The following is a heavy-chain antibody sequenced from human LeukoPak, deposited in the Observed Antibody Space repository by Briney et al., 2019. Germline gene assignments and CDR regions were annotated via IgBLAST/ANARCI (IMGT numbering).Heavy chain of an antibody. CDR1: GGSFSGYY. CDR2: INHSGST. V-gene: IGHV4-34*01. J-gene: IGHJ5*02. Sequence: KPSETLSLTCAVYGGSFSGYYWSWIRQPPGKGLEWIGEINHSGSTNYSPSLKSRVTISVDTSKNQFSLKLSSVTAADTAVYYCARGGSVVVTRGWFDPWGQGTLVTVSS. D-gene: IGHD4-23*01. CDR3: ARGGSVVVTRGWFDP.